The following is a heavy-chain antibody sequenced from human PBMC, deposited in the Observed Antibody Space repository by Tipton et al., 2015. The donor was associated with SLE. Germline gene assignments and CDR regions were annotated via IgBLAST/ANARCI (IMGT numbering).Heavy chain of an antibody. CDR2: ISYSGYT. Sequence: TLSLTCTVSGDSVSDYYWNWIRQPPGKGLEWIGYISYSGYTSYNLSLKSRVTISIDTSKNQLSLKLSSVTAADTAVYYCARDRLGGPFDYWGQGTLVTVSS. V-gene: IGHV4-59*02. CDR1: GDSVSDYY. CDR3: ARDRLGGPFDY. D-gene: IGHD1-26*01. J-gene: IGHJ4*02.